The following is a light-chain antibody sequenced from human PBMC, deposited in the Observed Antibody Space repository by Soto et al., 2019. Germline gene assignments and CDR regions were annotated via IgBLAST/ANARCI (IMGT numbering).Light chain of an antibody. V-gene: IGLV1-47*02. J-gene: IGLJ3*02. CDR1: NSNIGHNY. CDR2: NNN. Sequence: QSVLTQPPSASGTPGQRVTISCSGTNSNIGHNYVYWYQQLPRAAPKLLIFNNNQRPSGVPDRFSGSKSGTSASLAISGLRSEDEADYYCAAWGDSLIGPVFGGGTKVTVL. CDR3: AAWGDSLIGPV.